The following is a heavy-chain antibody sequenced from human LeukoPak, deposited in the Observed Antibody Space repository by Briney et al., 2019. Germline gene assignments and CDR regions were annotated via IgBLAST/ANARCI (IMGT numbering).Heavy chain of an antibody. CDR3: ARETRKTYYDFWSGYRDAFDI. J-gene: IGHJ3*02. V-gene: IGHV4-39*02. CDR2: IYYSGST. CDR1: GGSISSSSYY. Sequence: SETLSLTCTVSGGSISSSSYYWGWIRQPPGKGLEWIGSIYYSGSTYYNPSLKSRATISVDTSKNQFSLKLSSVTAADTAVYYCARETRKTYYDFWSGYRDAFDIWGQGTMVTVSS. D-gene: IGHD3-3*01.